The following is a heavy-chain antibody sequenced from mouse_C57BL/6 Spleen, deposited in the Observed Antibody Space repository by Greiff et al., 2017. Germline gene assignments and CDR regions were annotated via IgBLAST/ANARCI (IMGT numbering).Heavy chain of an antibody. D-gene: IGHD1-2*01. CDR1: GYTFTSYT. V-gene: IGHV1-4*01. CDR3: ARSYYGCSPYYFDY. J-gene: IGHJ2*01. CDR2: INPSSGYT. Sequence: VQLQQSGAELARPGASVKMSCKASGYTFTSYTMHWVKQRPGQGLEWIGYINPSSGYTKYNQKFKDKATLTADKSSSTAYMQLSSLTSEDSAVYYGARSYYGCSPYYFDYWGQGTTLTVSS.